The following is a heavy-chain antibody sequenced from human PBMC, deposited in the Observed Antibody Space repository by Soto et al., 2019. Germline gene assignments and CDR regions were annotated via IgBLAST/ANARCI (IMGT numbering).Heavy chain of an antibody. V-gene: IGHV4-59*01. D-gene: IGHD5-18*01. J-gene: IGHJ6*02. Sequence: SETLSLTCTVSGGSISSYYWSWIRQPPGKGLEWIGYIYYSGSTNYNPSLKSRVTISVDTSKNQFSLKLSSVTAADTAVYYCARDQGGYSYGFLSMDVWGQGTTVTVSS. CDR3: ARDQGGYSYGFLSMDV. CDR1: GGSISSYY. CDR2: IYYSGST.